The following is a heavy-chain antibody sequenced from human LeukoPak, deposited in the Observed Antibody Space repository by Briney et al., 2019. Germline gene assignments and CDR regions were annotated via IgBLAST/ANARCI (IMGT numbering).Heavy chain of an antibody. CDR1: GGTFSSYA. CDR3: ARRGYAVNFDY. V-gene: IGHV1-2*02. CDR2: INPNSGGT. J-gene: IGHJ4*02. D-gene: IGHD5-18*01. Sequence: ASVKVSCKPSGGTFSSYAISWVRQAPGQGLEWMGWINPNSGGTNYAQKFQGRVTMTRDTSISTAYMELSRLRSDDTAVYYCARRGYAVNFDYWGQGTLVTVSS.